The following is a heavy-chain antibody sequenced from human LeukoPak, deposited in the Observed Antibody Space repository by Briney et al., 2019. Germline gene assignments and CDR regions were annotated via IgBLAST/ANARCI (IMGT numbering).Heavy chain of an antibody. D-gene: IGHD3-22*01. V-gene: IGHV3-48*04. CDR2: ISYSSSTI. CDR1: GFTFSSYA. CDR3: AREGDNTGYRYFDY. J-gene: IGHJ4*02. Sequence: GGSLRLSCAASGFTFSSYAMSWVRQAPGKGLEWVSYISYSSSTIDYAASVKGRFTISRDNAKNSLFLQMNSLRAEDTAVYYCAREGDNTGYRYFDYWGQGALVTVSS.